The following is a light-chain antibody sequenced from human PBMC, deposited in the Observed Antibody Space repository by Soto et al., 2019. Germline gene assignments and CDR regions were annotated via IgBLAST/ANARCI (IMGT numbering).Light chain of an antibody. CDR3: HQGHNWPLT. CDR1: QSISTE. J-gene: IGKJ2*01. V-gene: IGKV3-15*01. CDR2: SAS. Sequence: EIAMTQSPATLSVSPGERATLSCRASQSISTELAWYQQIPGQPPRLLIYSASTRATGVPARFTGSGSGSEFTLTISGLLSEDFAIYYCHQGHNWPLTFGQGTRLEI.